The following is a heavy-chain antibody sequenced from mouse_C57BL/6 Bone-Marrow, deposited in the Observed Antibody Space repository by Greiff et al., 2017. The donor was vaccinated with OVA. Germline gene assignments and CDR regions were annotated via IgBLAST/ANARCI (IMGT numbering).Heavy chain of an antibody. CDR3: ARAPITTVVSPYFDY. CDR1: GFSLTSYA. Sequence: QVQLKESGPGLVAPSQSLSITCTVSGFSLTSYAISWVRQPPGKGLEWLGVIWTGGGTNYNSALKSRLSISKNNSKRQVFLKMNSLRTHDTARYNCARAPITTVVSPYFDYWGQGTTLTVSS. J-gene: IGHJ2*01. D-gene: IGHD1-1*01. V-gene: IGHV2-9-1*01. CDR2: IWTGGGT.